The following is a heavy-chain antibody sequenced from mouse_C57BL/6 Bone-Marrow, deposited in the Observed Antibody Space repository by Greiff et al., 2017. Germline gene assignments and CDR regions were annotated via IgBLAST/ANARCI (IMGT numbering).Heavy chain of an antibody. Sequence: QVQLQQSGAELARPGASVKLSCKASGYTFTSYGISWVKQRTGQGLEWIGEIYPRSGNTYYNEKFKGTATLTADKSSSTAYMELRSLTSADSAVYFCANYYYGSSYDAMDYWGQGTSVTVSS. D-gene: IGHD1-1*01. CDR3: ANYYYGSSYDAMDY. CDR2: IYPRSGNT. J-gene: IGHJ4*01. V-gene: IGHV1-81*01. CDR1: GYTFTSYG.